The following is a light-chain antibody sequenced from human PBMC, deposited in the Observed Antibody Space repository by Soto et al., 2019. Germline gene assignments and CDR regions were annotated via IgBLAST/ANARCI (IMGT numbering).Light chain of an antibody. V-gene: IGKV3-15*01. Sequence: EIVMTQSPATLSVSPGERATLSCRASQSFSSHLAWYQQKPGQSPRLLIYGASTRATGIPARFSGSGSGTESTLTTSTLRPEDFEVYYCQQYNGWPLTSGGGTKVEIK. CDR1: QSFSSH. CDR2: GAS. J-gene: IGKJ4*01. CDR3: QQYNGWPLT.